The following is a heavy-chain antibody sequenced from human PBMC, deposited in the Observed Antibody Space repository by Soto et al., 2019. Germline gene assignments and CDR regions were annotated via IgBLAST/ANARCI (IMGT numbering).Heavy chain of an antibody. CDR1: GYSFTSTY. Sequence: QVQLVQSGAEVKKPGASVRISCRASGYSFTSTYVHWVRQAPGQGPEWMGIINPAGGTTYYAQKFQGRLTITGDTSTDTVFMDLKDLTSEDTAVYFCALKVVTYYDNWGQGTLLTVSS. V-gene: IGHV1-46*01. J-gene: IGHJ4*02. CDR3: ALKVVTYYDN. CDR2: INPAGGTT. D-gene: IGHD2-21*02.